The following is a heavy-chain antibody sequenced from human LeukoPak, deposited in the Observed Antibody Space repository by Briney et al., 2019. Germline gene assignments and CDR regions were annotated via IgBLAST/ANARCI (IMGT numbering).Heavy chain of an antibody. CDR2: TYYRSKWYN. CDR1: GDSVSSNSAA. J-gene: IGHJ4*02. V-gene: IGHV6-1*01. Sequence: SQTLSLTCAISGDSVSSNSAAWNWIRQSPSRGLEWLGRTYYRSKWYNDYAVSVKSRITINPDTSKNQFSLQLNSVTPEDTAVYYCERGYYVFWSGSLYSFDYWGQETLVTVSS. CDR3: ERGYYVFWSGSLYSFDY. D-gene: IGHD3-3*01.